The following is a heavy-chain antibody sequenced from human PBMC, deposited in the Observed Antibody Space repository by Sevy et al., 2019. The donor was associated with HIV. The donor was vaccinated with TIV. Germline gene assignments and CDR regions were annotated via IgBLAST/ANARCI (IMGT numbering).Heavy chain of an antibody. CDR1: GFTFSNYD. CDR3: ARAVAGTHWLDP. Sequence: GGSLRLSCAASGFTFSNYDMHWVRQVTGKGLEWVSGIDTAGNAYYPDPVKGRFTMSRENAKNSLYLQMNSLGVGDTAVYYCARAVAGTHWLDPWGQGTLVTVSS. D-gene: IGHD6-19*01. J-gene: IGHJ5*02. CDR2: IDTAGNA. V-gene: IGHV3-13*01.